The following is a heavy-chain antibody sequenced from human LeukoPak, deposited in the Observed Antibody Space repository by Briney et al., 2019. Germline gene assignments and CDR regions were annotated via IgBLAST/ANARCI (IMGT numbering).Heavy chain of an antibody. V-gene: IGHV3-7*01. D-gene: IGHD3-16*01. CDR2: INGDGSEE. CDR3: ARDPDSDNAWGWFDS. CDR1: GFTFSRTW. Sequence: GGSLRLSCAASGFTFSRTWMSWVRHSPGKGLEWVANINGDGSEEYYVDSVKGRFTISRANARSSLYLQMNSLRGEDTAVYYCARDPDSDNAWGWFDSWGQGTVVTVSS. J-gene: IGHJ5*01.